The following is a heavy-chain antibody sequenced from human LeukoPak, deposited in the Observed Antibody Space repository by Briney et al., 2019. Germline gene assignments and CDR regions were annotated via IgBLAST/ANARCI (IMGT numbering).Heavy chain of an antibody. CDR2: IRYDGTNK. D-gene: IGHD3-3*01. Sequence: GGSLRLPCAASGFSFSTYGMHWVRQAPGKGLEWVAFIRYDGTNKYYADSVKGRLTVSRDSSKNTLYLHMNSLRSEDTAVYYCAEDLPNWSHDHCGHGTLVIVSS. CDR3: AEDLPNWSHDH. V-gene: IGHV3-30*02. CDR1: GFSFSTYG. J-gene: IGHJ5*02.